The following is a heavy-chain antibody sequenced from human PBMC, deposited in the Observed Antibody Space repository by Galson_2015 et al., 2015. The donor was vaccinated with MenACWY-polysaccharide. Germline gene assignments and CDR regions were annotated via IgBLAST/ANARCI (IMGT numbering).Heavy chain of an antibody. CDR3: ARAPPHHCSTTSCPGRNAFDI. D-gene: IGHD2-2*01. CDR2: INSDGSST. Sequence: SLRLSCAASGFTFSSYWMHWVRQAPGKGLVWVSRINSDGSSTSYADSVKGRFTISRDNAKNTLYLQVNSLRAEDTAVYYCARAPPHHCSTTSCPGRNAFDIWGQGTMVTVSS. J-gene: IGHJ3*02. CDR1: GFTFSSYW. V-gene: IGHV3-74*01.